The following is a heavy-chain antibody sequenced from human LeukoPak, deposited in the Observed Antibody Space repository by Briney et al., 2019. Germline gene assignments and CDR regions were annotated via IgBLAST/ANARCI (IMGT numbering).Heavy chain of an antibody. V-gene: IGHV3-30*18. D-gene: IGHD3-10*01. CDR3: AKSHSGSYYNSFDY. J-gene: IGHJ4*02. CDR2: ISYDGSNK. Sequence: GRSLRLSCAASGFTFSSYGMHWVRQAPGKGLEWVAVISYDGSNKYYADSVKGRFTISRDNSKNTLYLQMNSLRAEDTAVYYCAKSHSGSYYNSFDYWGQGTLVTVSS. CDR1: GFTFSSYG.